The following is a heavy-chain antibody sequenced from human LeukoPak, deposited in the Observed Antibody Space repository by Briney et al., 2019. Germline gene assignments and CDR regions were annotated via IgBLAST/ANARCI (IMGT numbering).Heavy chain of an antibody. J-gene: IGHJ4*02. D-gene: IGHD2-2*01. CDR3: ARHWIAPAGLDY. Sequence: SETLSLTCTVSGGALRGYYWSWIWQPPGKGLEWIGYIYYSGSSNYNPSLKSRATISVDTSNNQFSLKLTSVTAADTAVYYCARHWIAPAGLDYWGQGSLVTVSS. V-gene: IGHV4-59*08. CDR1: GGALRGYY. CDR2: IYYSGSS.